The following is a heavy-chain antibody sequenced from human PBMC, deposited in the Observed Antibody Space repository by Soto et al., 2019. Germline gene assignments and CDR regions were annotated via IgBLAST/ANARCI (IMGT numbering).Heavy chain of an antibody. Sequence: EVQLLESGGGLVQPGGSLRLSCAASGFTFSSYAMSWVRQAPGKGLEWVSAISGSGGSTYYADSVKGRFTISRDNSKNTLYLQMNSLRAEDTAVYYCAKSPTWFGELSPPDAFDIWGQGTMVTVSS. V-gene: IGHV3-23*01. CDR2: ISGSGGST. CDR3: AKSPTWFGELSPPDAFDI. CDR1: GFTFSSYA. J-gene: IGHJ3*02. D-gene: IGHD3-10*01.